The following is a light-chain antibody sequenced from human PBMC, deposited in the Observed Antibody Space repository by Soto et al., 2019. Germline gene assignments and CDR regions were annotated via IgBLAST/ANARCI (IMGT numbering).Light chain of an antibody. Sequence: EIVLTQSPGTLSLSPGERATLSCRASQSVSSSYLAWYQQKPGQAPRLLIYGASFRATAIPDRFSGSGSGTDFTLTISRLEPEDFAVYYCQQDGGSPKTFGQGTKVEIK. V-gene: IGKV3-20*01. CDR2: GAS. CDR3: QQDGGSPKT. J-gene: IGKJ1*01. CDR1: QSVSSSY.